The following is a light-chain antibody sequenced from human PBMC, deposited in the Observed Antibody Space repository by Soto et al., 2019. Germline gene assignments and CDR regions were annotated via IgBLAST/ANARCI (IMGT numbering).Light chain of an antibody. V-gene: IGKV3-20*01. CDR1: QSVSSSY. CDR3: QRYGSWPTWT. Sequence: EIVLTQSPGTLSLSPGERATLSCRASQSVSSSYLAWYQQKPGQAPRLLIYGASSRATGIPDRFSGSGSGTDFTLTISRLAPEDFAVYYCQRYGSWPTWTFRQGAKVDIX. J-gene: IGKJ1*01. CDR2: GAS.